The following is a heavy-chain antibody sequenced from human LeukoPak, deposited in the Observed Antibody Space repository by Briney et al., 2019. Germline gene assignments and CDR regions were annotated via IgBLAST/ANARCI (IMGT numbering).Heavy chain of an antibody. CDR2: ISGSGGST. D-gene: IGHD1-26*01. Sequence: GGSLRLSCAASGFTFSSYAMSWVRQAPGKWLEWVSAISGSGGSTYYADSVKGRFTISRDNSKNTLYLQMNSLRAEDTAVYYCATGATTRPYYYYYMDVWGKGTTVTISS. V-gene: IGHV3-23*01. CDR3: ATGATTRPYYYYYMDV. CDR1: GFTFSSYA. J-gene: IGHJ6*03.